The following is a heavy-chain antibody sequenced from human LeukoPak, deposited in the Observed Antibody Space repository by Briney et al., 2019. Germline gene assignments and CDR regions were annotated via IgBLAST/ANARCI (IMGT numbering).Heavy chain of an antibody. CDR3: ARDNYYDSSGYSYP. V-gene: IGHV4-39*07. D-gene: IGHD3-22*01. Sequence: SETLSLTCTVSGGSLSSSSYYWGWIRQPPGRGLEWLGSIYYSGSTYYNPSLKSRVTISVDTSKNQFSLKLSSVTAADTAVYYCARDNYYDSSGYSYPWGQGTLVTVSS. CDR2: IYYSGST. CDR1: GGSLSSSSYY. J-gene: IGHJ5*02.